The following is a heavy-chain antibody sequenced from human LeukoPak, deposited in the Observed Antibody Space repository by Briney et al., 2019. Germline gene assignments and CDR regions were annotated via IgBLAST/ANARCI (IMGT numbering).Heavy chain of an antibody. CDR2: IFHTGRT. J-gene: IGHJ5*02. Sequence: PSETLSLTCKVSGYSIGRDYYWAWLRQPPGKGLEWIGSIFHTGRTVCNPSYESRLTISMDTSKNEFFLRLNSVTAADTAVYFCARDGGYPTTDEGFDPWGLGTLVTVSS. V-gene: IGHV4-38-2*02. CDR3: ARDGGYPTTDEGFDP. CDR1: GYSIGRDYY. D-gene: IGHD5-12*01.